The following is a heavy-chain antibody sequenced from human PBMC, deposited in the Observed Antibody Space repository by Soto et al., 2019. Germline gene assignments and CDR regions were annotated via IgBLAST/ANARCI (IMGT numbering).Heavy chain of an antibody. CDR3: ARGQRGVITRCPFDP. Sequence: EVQLLESGGDLVQPGGSLRLSCAASGFTLSNYAMSWVRQAPGKGLEWVSTFSGNGGYTYYADSVKGRFTISRDDSKNTLFLHMNSLRAADTAVYYCARGQRGVITRCPFDPWGQGTLVTVSS. J-gene: IGHJ5*02. CDR2: FSGNGGYT. D-gene: IGHD3-16*02. CDR1: GFTLSNYA. V-gene: IGHV3-23*01.